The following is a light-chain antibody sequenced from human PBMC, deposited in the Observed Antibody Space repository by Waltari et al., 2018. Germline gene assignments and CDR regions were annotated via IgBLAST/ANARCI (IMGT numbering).Light chain of an antibody. Sequence: QSALTQPPSVSGTPGQRVTISCSTSSSDIGRATVNWYQQLPGTAPKLLIFGKDQRTSGVPDRFSGAKAGTADSLASRGLQSEDEADYDCEAGDKSLSGPVFGGGTKLTVL. CDR3: EAGDKSLSGPV. V-gene: IGLV1-44*01. CDR2: GKD. CDR1: SSDIGRAT. J-gene: IGLJ3*02.